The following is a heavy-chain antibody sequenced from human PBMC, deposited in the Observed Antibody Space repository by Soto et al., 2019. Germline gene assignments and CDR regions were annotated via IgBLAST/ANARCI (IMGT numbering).Heavy chain of an antibody. CDR1: GFTFSSYS. CDR3: ARDNHWGYYGSGRPNDAFDI. J-gene: IGHJ3*02. D-gene: IGHD3-10*01. V-gene: IGHV3-48*01. CDR2: ISSSSSTI. Sequence: GGSLRLSCAASGFTFSSYSMNWVRQAPGKGLEWVSYISSSSSTIYYADSVKGRFTISRDNAKNSLYLQMNSLRAEDTAVYYCARDNHWGYYGSGRPNDAFDIWGQGTMVTVSS.